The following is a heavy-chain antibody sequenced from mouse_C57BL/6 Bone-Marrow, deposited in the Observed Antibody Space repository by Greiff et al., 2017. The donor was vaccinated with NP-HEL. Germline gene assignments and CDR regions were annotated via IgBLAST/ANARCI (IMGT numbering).Heavy chain of an antibody. V-gene: IGHV5-4*03. CDR1: GFTFSSYA. CDR2: ISDGGSYT. J-gene: IGHJ2*01. CDR3: ARVYFDY. Sequence: EVKLVESGGGLVKPGGSLKLSCAASGFTFSSYAMSWVRQTPEKRLEWVATISDGGSYTYYPDNVKGRFTISRDNAKNNLYLQMSHLKSEDTAMYYCARVYFDYWGQGTTLTVSS.